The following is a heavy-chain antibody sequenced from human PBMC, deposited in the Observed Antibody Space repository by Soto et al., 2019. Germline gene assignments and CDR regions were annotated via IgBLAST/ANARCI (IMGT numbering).Heavy chain of an antibody. Sequence: SVKVSCKASGGTCSIYAISGVVRSPLRWREWMGGIIPIFGTANYAQKFQGRVTITADESTSTAYMELSSLRSEDTAVYYCAIRLYCSGGSCYRNWFDPWGQGTLVTVSS. J-gene: IGHJ5*02. CDR2: IIPIFGTA. V-gene: IGHV1-69*13. CDR3: AIRLYCSGGSCYRNWFDP. CDR1: GGTCSIYA. D-gene: IGHD2-15*01.